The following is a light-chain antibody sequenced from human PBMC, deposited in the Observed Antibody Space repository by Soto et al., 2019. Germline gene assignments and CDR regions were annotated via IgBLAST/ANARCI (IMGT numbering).Light chain of an antibody. CDR2: TGS. Sequence: DIQMTQSPSYVSASVGDRVTITCLASQAIGSWLAWYQQKPGEAPKLLIFTGSIFHSGVPPRFTGSGSGTDFTLTISRLEPDDFAVYYCHQYGSSPPTFGQGTKVDIK. J-gene: IGKJ1*01. CDR1: QAIGSW. CDR3: HQYGSSPPT. V-gene: IGKV1-9*01.